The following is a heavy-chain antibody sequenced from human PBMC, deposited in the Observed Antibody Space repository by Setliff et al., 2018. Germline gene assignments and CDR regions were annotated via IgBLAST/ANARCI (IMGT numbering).Heavy chain of an antibody. V-gene: IGHV3-23*03. Sequence: GGSLRLSCAASGFTFAGYAMSWVRQAPGKGLEWVSTIYSGDRNTFYIDSVKGRFTIFRDGSKNTLYLQMTSLRVEDTAVYYCAKPQVELRWGFESWGQGTLVTVSS. CDR2: IYSGDRNT. D-gene: IGHD1-7*01. CDR3: AKPQVELRWGFES. CDR1: GFTFAGYA. J-gene: IGHJ4*02.